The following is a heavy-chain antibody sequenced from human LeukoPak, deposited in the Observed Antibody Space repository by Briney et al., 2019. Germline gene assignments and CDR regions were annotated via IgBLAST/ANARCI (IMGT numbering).Heavy chain of an antibody. CDR2: ISAYNGNT. V-gene: IGHV1-18*01. Sequence: ASVKVSCKASGYTFTSYGISWVRQAPGQGLEWMGWISAYNGNTNYAQKLQGRVTMTTDTSTSTAYMELRSLRSDDTAVYYCARNYYDSSGQPNFDYWGQGTLVTVSS. D-gene: IGHD3-22*01. CDR1: GYTFTSYG. J-gene: IGHJ4*02. CDR3: ARNYYDSSGQPNFDY.